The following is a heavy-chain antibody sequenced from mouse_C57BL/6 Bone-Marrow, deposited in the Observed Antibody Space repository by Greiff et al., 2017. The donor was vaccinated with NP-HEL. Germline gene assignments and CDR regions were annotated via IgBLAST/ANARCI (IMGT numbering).Heavy chain of an antibody. D-gene: IGHD1-1*01. V-gene: IGHV5-17*01. J-gene: IGHJ4*01. CDR1: GFTFSDYG. CDR2: ISSGSSTI. CDR3: ARVITTVVAFYAMDY. Sequence: EVQLVDYGGGLVKPGGSLKLSCAASGFTFSDYGMHWVRQAPEKGLEWVAYISSGSSTIYYADTVKGRFTISRDNAKNTLFLQMTSLRSEDTAMYYCARVITTVVAFYAMDYWGQGTSVTVSS.